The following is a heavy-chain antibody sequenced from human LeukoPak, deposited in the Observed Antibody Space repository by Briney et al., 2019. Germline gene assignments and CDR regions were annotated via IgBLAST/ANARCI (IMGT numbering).Heavy chain of an antibody. J-gene: IGHJ4*02. Sequence: GGSLRLSCAASRFTFSSYSMNWVRQAPGKGLEWVSSISSSSSYIYYADSVKDRFTISRDNAKNSLYLQMNSLRAEDTAVYYCARAHNWKYGTFDYWGQGTLVTVSS. CDR3: ARAHNWKYGTFDY. CDR2: ISSSSSYI. CDR1: RFTFSSYS. V-gene: IGHV3-21*01. D-gene: IGHD1-7*01.